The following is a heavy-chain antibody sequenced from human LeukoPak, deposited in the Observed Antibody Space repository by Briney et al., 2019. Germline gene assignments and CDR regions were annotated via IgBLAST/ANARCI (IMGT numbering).Heavy chain of an antibody. J-gene: IGHJ4*02. CDR3: ARLTPYSGSPLGDY. CDR1: GASTGSRTYY. D-gene: IGHD1-26*01. CDR2: IYYGGST. Sequence: PSETLSLTCTVSGASTGSRTYYWDWFRQPPGKGLEWIGNIYYGGSTHYNPSLKTRVTISVDTSKNQFSLKLTSVTAADTAMYYCARLTPYSGSPLGDYWGQGTLVTVSS. V-gene: IGHV4-39*01.